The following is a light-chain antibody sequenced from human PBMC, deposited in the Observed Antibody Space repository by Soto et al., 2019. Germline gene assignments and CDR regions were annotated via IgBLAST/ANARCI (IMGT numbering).Light chain of an antibody. Sequence: EFGLTQSPCTLSWSAGERATHSCGASQSVSATYLAWYQQKPGQAPRLLIYAASSRATGVPDRFSGSGSGTDFNLTISRLEPEDFAVYYCQHYVTSPLTFGGGTKVDIK. V-gene: IGKV3-20*01. CDR1: QSVSATY. CDR2: AAS. J-gene: IGKJ4*01. CDR3: QHYVTSPLT.